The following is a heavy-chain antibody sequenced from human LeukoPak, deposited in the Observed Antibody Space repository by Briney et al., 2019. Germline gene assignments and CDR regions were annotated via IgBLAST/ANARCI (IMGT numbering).Heavy chain of an antibody. J-gene: IGHJ6*03. V-gene: IGHV3-48*03. Sequence: GGSLRLSCAASGFTFSSYEMNWVRQAPGKGLEWVSYISSSGSTIYYADSVKGRFTISRDNAKNSLYLQMNSLRSDDTAVYYCARTKVVAARSLGYYYYMDVWGKGTTVTVSS. CDR2: ISSSGSTI. D-gene: IGHD2-15*01. CDR3: ARTKVVAARSLGYYYYMDV. CDR1: GFTFSSYE.